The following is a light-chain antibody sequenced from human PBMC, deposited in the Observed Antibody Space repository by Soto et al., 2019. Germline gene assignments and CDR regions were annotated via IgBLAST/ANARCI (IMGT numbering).Light chain of an antibody. J-gene: IGLJ2*01. V-gene: IGLV1-40*01. CDR3: QSYDSSLSVV. CDR1: SSNIGAGYD. Sequence: QSVLTQPPSVSGAPGQRVTISCTGSSSNIGAGYDVHWYQQLPGTAPKILIYGNSNRPSGVPDRFSGSKSGTSASLAINGLQAEDEADYYCQSYDSSLSVVFGGGTKLTVL. CDR2: GNS.